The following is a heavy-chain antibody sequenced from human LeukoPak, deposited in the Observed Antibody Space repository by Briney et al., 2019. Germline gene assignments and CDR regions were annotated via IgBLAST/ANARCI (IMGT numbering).Heavy chain of an antibody. CDR1: GVSISSSSYY. CDR3: ARAYDFWSGYSYYFDY. J-gene: IGHJ4*02. D-gene: IGHD3-3*01. V-gene: IGHV4-39*07. Sequence: KTSETLSLTCTVSGVSISSSSYYWGWLRQPPGKGLEWTGRIYYSGSTYYNPSLKSRVTTSVDTSKNQFSLKLSSVTAVDTAVYYCARAYDFWSGYSYYFDYWGQGTLVTVSS. CDR2: IYYSGST.